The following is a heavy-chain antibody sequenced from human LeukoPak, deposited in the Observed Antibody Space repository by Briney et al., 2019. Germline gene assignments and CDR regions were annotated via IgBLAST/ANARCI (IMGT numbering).Heavy chain of an antibody. Sequence: ASVMVSCKASGYTFTSYGISWVRQAPGQGLEWMGWISAYNGNTNYAQKLQGRVTMTTDTSTSTAYMELRSLRSDDTAVYYCARSRSYSSSWYSDFDYWGQGTLVTVSS. CDR1: GYTFTSYG. D-gene: IGHD6-13*01. V-gene: IGHV1-18*01. J-gene: IGHJ4*02. CDR3: ARSRSYSSSWYSDFDY. CDR2: ISAYNGNT.